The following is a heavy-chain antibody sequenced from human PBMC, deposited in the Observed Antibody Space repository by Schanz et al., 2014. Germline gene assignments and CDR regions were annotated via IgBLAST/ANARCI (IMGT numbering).Heavy chain of an antibody. CDR3: ARGGYSYGSGYYAMDV. CDR2: ISNDGNTK. D-gene: IGHD5-18*01. J-gene: IGHJ6*02. CDR1: GFTFSNYG. V-gene: IGHV3-30*03. Sequence: QVQLVESGGGVVQPGRSLRLSCAASGFTFSNYGLHWVRQAPGKGLEWVTVISNDGNTKYYADSVKGRFTISRDNAKSTVYLQMNSLGVEDMAVYYCARGGYSYGSGYYAMDVWGQGTAVTVSS.